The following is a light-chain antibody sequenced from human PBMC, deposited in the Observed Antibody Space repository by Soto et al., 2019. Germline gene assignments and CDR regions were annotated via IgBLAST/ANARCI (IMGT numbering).Light chain of an antibody. Sequence: EIVLTQSPGTLSLSPGERATLSCRASQSVTSNYLAWYQQKAGQAPRLLIYGVSSRATGIPDRFSGSGSGTDFTLTIRRLEPEDFAVYYCQQYGSSFTFGPGTKVDIK. CDR3: QQYGSSFT. CDR1: QSVTSNY. CDR2: GVS. V-gene: IGKV3-20*01. J-gene: IGKJ3*01.